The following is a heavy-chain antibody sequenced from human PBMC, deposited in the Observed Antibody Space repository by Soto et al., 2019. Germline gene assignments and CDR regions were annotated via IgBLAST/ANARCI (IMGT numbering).Heavy chain of an antibody. Sequence: SETLSLTSSVSGVTIRTSRYSLGRVLLAQEKGLEWIGTLYYTGSTSYSSSLKSRVTISVDTSKNQFSLKLSSMTAADTAVYYCARGVRSYDIDYWGQGALVTVSS. V-gene: IGHV4-39*01. CDR2: LYYTGST. D-gene: IGHD3-16*01. CDR1: GVTIRTSRYS. J-gene: IGHJ4*02. CDR3: ARGVRSYDIDY.